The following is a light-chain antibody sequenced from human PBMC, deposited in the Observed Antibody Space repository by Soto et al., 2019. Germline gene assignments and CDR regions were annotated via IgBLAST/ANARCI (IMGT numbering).Light chain of an antibody. V-gene: IGLV1-40*01. J-gene: IGLJ3*02. CDR3: QSYDSSLSGWV. Sequence: QYVLTQPPSVSGAPGQRVTISCTGSSSNIGAGYDVHWYQQLPGTAPKLLIYGNSNRPSGVPDRCSGSKSGTSASLAITGLQAEDEADYYCQSYDSSLSGWVFGGGPKVTVL. CDR2: GNS. CDR1: SSNIGAGYD.